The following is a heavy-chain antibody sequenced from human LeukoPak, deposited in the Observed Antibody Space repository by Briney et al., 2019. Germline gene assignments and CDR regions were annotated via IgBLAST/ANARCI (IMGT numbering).Heavy chain of an antibody. J-gene: IGHJ4*02. D-gene: IGHD6-19*01. CDR2: IRNDGHDT. CDR1: GFAFSSYW. CDR3: ARDPSSGWLNLDF. Sequence: GGSLRLSCAASGFAFSSYWMHWVRQAPGQGLVWVSRIRNDGHDTSYADSVKGRFTISRDNAKNTVYLQMSSLRAEDMAVYYCARDPSSGWLNLDFWGQGILVTVSS. V-gene: IGHV3-74*01.